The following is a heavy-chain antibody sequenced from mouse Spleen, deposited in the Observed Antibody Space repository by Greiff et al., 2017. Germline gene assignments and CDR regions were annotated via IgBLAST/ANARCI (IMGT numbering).Heavy chain of an antibody. V-gene: IGHV14-1*01. CDR1: GFNIKDYY. CDR2: IDPEDGDT. J-gene: IGHJ2*01. Sequence: VQLQQSGAELVRPGASVKLSCTASGFNIKDYYMHWVKQRPEQGLEWIGRIDPEDGDTEYAPKFQGKATMTADTSSNTAYLQLSSLTSEDTAVYYCTTIHYYGSSSYYFDYWGQGTTLTVSS. CDR3: TTIHYYGSSSYYFDY. D-gene: IGHD1-1*01.